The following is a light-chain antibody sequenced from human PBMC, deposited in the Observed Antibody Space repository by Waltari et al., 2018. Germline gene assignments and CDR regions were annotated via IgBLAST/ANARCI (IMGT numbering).Light chain of an antibody. Sequence: EIVLTQSPDTLSLSLGERATLSCRASQSVTKNYLAWYQQKPGQPPRLRIEDATDRATGIPDRFSGSGSGTDFTLTISRLEAEDFALYYCQQCAHSPLTFGGGTRVEIK. CDR2: DAT. J-gene: IGKJ4*01. CDR3: QQCAHSPLT. V-gene: IGKV3-20*01. CDR1: QSVTKNY.